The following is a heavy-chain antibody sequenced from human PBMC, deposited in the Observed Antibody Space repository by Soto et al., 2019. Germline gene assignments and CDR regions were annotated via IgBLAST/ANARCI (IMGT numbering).Heavy chain of an antibody. CDR1: GYTFTSYD. CDR3: ARGRMVRGVNYYYYYGMDV. D-gene: IGHD3-10*01. CDR2: MNHNSGNT. V-gene: IGHV1-8*01. Sequence: RASAKVSCKASGYTFTSYDINCVRQATGQGLELMGWMNHNSGNTGYAQKFQGRVTMTRNTSISTAYMELSSLRSEDTAVYYCARGRMVRGVNYYYYYGMDVWGQGTTVTVSS. J-gene: IGHJ6*02.